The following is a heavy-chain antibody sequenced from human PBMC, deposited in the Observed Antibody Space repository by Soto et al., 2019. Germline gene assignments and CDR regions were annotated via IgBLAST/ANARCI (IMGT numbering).Heavy chain of an antibody. CDR3: ARLNRGVYYYYYGMDV. D-gene: IGHD3-10*01. V-gene: IGHV4-59*08. CDR1: GGSISSYY. J-gene: IGHJ6*02. Sequence: SETLSLTCTVSGGSISSYYWSWIRHPPGKGLEWIGYIYYSGSTNYNPSLKSRVTISVDTSKNQFSLKLSSVTAADTAVYYCARLNRGVYYYYYGMDVWGQGTTVTVSS. CDR2: IYYSGST.